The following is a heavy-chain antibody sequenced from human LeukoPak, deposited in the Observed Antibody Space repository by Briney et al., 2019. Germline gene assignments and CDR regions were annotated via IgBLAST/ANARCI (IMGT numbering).Heavy chain of an antibody. D-gene: IGHD3/OR15-3a*01. Sequence: SETLSLTCTVSGGSISSYYWSWIRQPPGKGLEWIGYIYYSGSTNYNPSLKSRVTISVDTSKNQFSLKLSSVTAADTAVYYCARWVDSYYFDYWGQGTLVTVSS. CDR2: IYYSGST. CDR1: GGSISSYY. J-gene: IGHJ4*02. V-gene: IGHV4-59*08. CDR3: ARWVDSYYFDY.